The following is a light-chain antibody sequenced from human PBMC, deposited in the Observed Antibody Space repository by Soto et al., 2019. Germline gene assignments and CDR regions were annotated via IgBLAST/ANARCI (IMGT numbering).Light chain of an antibody. V-gene: IGLV2-8*02. CDR2: GVT. CDR1: GRDIGAYNF. CDR3: YSYAGRNIWV. Sequence: QSALAQPPSASRSPGQSVTISCTGSGRDIGAYNFVSWYQQHPVKAPKLMIFGVTERPSGVPDRFSGSKSGNTASLTVSGLQADDEAVYYCYSYAGRNIWVFGGGTKVTVL. J-gene: IGLJ3*02.